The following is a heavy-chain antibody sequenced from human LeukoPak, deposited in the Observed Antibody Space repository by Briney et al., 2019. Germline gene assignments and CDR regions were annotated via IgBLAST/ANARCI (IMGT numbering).Heavy chain of an antibody. CDR3: ATRAPGRHFDY. CDR2: TIRGGGST. J-gene: IGHJ4*02. CDR1: GFTFSTYA. V-gene: IGHV3-23*01. Sequence: GGSLRLSCAASGFTFSTYAMSWVRQAPGKGLEGVSATIRGGGSTYDADSVKGRFTISRDNSKNTLYLQMNRLRAEDTAVYYCATRAPGRHFDYGGQGTLVTVSS.